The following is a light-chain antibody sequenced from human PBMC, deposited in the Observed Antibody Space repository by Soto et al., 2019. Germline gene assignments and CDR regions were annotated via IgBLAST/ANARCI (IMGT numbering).Light chain of an antibody. J-gene: IGLJ1*01. CDR2: STN. CDR3: AAWDGSLNGDV. Sequence: QSVLTQPPSASGTPGQSVTISCSGSNSNIGSNAVNWYQQFPGAAPTLLIYSTNERPSGVPDRFSGSKSGTSASLAISGLQSEDEADYHCAAWDGSLNGDVFGSGTKVTVL. CDR1: NSNIGSNA. V-gene: IGLV1-44*01.